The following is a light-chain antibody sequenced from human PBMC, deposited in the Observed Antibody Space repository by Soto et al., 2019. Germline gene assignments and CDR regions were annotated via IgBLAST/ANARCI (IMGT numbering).Light chain of an antibody. Sequence: IVMTQSPATLSVSPRERATLSCRASQSISRNLAWFQQRPGQAPRLLIYGASTRATGTPARFSGSGSGTEFTLTISSLQSADFAVYFCHQYYNGPSITFGQGRLLEIK. CDR2: GAS. J-gene: IGKJ5*01. CDR3: HQYYNGPSIT. CDR1: QSISRN. V-gene: IGKV3-15*01.